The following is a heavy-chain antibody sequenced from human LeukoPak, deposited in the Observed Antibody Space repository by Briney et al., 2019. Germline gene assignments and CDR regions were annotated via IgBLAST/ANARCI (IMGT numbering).Heavy chain of an antibody. Sequence: GGSLRLSCAASGFTFSSYAMHWVRQVPGKGLEWVAVISYDGSNKYYADSVKGRFTISRDNSKNTLYLQMNSLRAEDTAVYYCAREAVADPTLDYWGQGTLVTVSS. D-gene: IGHD6-19*01. V-gene: IGHV3-30-3*01. CDR3: AREAVADPTLDY. J-gene: IGHJ4*02. CDR2: ISYDGSNK. CDR1: GFTFSSYA.